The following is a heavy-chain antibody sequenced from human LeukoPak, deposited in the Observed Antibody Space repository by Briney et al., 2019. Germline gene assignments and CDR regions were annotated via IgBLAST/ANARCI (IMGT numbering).Heavy chain of an antibody. D-gene: IGHD6-25*01. CDR3: AKEAASFDP. CDR1: GLTFNNYA. V-gene: IGHV3-23*01. J-gene: IGHJ5*02. Sequence: GGSLRLSCAVSGLTFNNYAMSWVRQAPGKGLEWVSSISGSGGSTHYADSVKGRFTISRDNSKNTVYLQMNNLRADDTALYYCAKEAASFDPWGQGTLVTVSS. CDR2: ISGSGGST.